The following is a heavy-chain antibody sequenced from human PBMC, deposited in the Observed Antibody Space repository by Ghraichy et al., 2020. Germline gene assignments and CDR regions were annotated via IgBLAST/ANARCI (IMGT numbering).Heavy chain of an antibody. CDR1: GFTFSSYW. Sequence: GESLNISCAASGFTFSSYWMHWVRQAPGKGLVWVSRINSDGSSTSYADSVKGRFTISRDNAKNTLYLQMNSLRAEDTAVYYCARDPDSSGYYYYYYMDVWGKGTTVTVSS. J-gene: IGHJ6*03. CDR3: ARDPDSSGYYYYYYMDV. CDR2: INSDGSST. V-gene: IGHV3-74*01. D-gene: IGHD3-22*01.